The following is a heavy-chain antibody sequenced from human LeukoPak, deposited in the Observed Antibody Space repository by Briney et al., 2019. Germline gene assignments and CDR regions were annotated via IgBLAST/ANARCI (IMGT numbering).Heavy chain of an antibody. Sequence: QTGGSLRLSCAASGFTFSNYAMSWVRQAPGKGLEWVSYIDTTSSTIYYADSVKGRFTISRDNAKDSVYLQMNSLRDEDTALYYCARDPSISWGCFDYWGQGALVTVSS. CDR2: IDTTSSTI. CDR1: GFTFSNYA. V-gene: IGHV3-48*02. J-gene: IGHJ4*02. CDR3: ARDPSISWGCFDY. D-gene: IGHD2-8*02.